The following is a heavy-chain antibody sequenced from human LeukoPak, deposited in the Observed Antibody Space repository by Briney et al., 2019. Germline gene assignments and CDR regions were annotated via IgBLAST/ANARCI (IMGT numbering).Heavy chain of an antibody. V-gene: IGHV4-59*01. CDR3: ARGGYSYGYDDDFDY. CDR2: IYNSGST. J-gene: IGHJ4*02. D-gene: IGHD5-18*01. Sequence: SETLPLTCTVSGGSISTYYWSWIRQPPGKGLEWIGYIYNSGSTNYNPSLKSRVTISVDTSKNKFSLKLSSVTAADTAVYYCARGGYSYGYDDDFDYWGQGTLATVSS. CDR1: GGSISTYY.